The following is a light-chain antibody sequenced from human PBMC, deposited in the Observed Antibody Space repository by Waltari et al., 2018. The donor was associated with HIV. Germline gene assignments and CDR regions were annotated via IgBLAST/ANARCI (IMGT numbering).Light chain of an antibody. CDR2: NHN. J-gene: IGLJ2*01. CDR1: RSTIGSNP. V-gene: IGLV1-44*01. CDR3: AAWDDSLNGQGV. Sequence: QSVLTHPPSASGTPGQRVTISCSGSRSTIGSNPVNWYRQVPGTAPKLLIYNHNQRPSGVPDRFSGSKSATSASLAISGLQSEDEADYYCAAWDDSLNGQGVFGGGTKLTVL.